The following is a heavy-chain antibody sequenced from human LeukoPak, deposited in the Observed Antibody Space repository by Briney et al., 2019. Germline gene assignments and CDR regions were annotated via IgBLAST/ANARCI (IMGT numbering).Heavy chain of an antibody. V-gene: IGHV3-30*18. Sequence: GGSLRLSCAASRFTFSSYGMHWVRQAPGKGLEWVAVISYDGNNRYYADSVKGRFTISRYNSKNTLYLQMNSLRAEDTAVYYCAKVKGEVIGAFDIWGQGTMVTVSS. J-gene: IGHJ3*02. CDR1: RFTFSSYG. CDR2: ISYDGNNR. CDR3: AKVKGEVIGAFDI. D-gene: IGHD3-16*01.